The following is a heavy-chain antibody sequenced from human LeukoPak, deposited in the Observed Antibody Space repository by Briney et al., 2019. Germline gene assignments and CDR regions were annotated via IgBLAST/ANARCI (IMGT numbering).Heavy chain of an antibody. V-gene: IGHV1-24*01. CDR1: GYTLSELS. J-gene: IGHJ4*02. CDR3: TRGRSYFRLDY. CDR2: FDREDGEI. D-gene: IGHD1-26*01. Sequence: ASVKVSCKVSGYTLSELSLHWVRQAPGKGLEWMGGFDREDGEILYAQKFQGRVTMTEDTSSDTAYMGLSSLRSEDTAVYYCTRGRSYFRLDYWGPGTLVTVSS.